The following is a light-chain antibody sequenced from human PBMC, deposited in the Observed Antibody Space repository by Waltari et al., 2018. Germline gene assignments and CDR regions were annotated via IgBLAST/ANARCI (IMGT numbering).Light chain of an antibody. CDR1: QSVSSN. Sequence: EIVMTQSPATLSVSPGERATLSCRAGQSVSSNLAWYHQKPGQAPRLLIYGASTRATGIPARFSGSGSGTEFTLTISSMQSEDFAVYYCQQYNNWPPYTFGQGTKLEIK. CDR2: GAS. V-gene: IGKV3-15*01. J-gene: IGKJ2*01. CDR3: QQYNNWPPYT.